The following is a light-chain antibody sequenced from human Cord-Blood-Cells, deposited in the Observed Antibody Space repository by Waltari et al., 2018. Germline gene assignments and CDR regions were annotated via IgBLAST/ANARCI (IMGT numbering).Light chain of an antibody. CDR3: SSYTSSSTLVV. V-gene: IGLV2-14*01. Sequence: QSALTQPASVSGPPGQSITISCTGTSSYVGGYNYVSWYQQHPGQAPKLMIYDVSNRPSGVSNRFSGSKSGNTASLTISGLQAEDEADYYCSSYTSSSTLVVFGGGTKLTVL. J-gene: IGLJ2*01. CDR1: SSYVGGYNY. CDR2: DVS.